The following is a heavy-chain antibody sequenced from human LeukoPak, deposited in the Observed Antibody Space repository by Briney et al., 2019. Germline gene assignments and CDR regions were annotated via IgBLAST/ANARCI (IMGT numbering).Heavy chain of an antibody. V-gene: IGHV3-9*01. D-gene: IGHD6-19*01. CDR1: GFPFGDFA. CDR2: ISYNSGYI. J-gene: IGHJ4*02. CDR3: AKLRGKYSSGFFFDY. Sequence: GGSLRLSCAASGFPFGDFAMHWVRQAPGKGLEWLSIISYNSGYIDYADSVKGRFTVSRDNAENSLYLHMNSLRPEDTAFYYCAKLRGKYSSGFFFDYWGQGIRVTVAS.